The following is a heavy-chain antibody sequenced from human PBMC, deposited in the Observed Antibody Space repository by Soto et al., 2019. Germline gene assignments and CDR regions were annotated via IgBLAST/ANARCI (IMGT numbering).Heavy chain of an antibody. CDR1: GGSFSSYA. V-gene: IGHV1-69*06. Sequence: GASVKVSCKASGGSFSSYAISWVRQAPGQGLEWMGGIIPIFGTANYAQKFQGRVTITADKSTSTAYMELSSLRSEDTAVYYCATVRVVGFGSSSWYRSWGQGTLVTVSS. CDR2: IIPIFGTA. J-gene: IGHJ5*02. D-gene: IGHD6-13*01. CDR3: ATVRVVGFGSSSWYRS.